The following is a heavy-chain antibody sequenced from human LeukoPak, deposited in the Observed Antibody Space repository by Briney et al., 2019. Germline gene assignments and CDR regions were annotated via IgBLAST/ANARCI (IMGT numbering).Heavy chain of an antibody. CDR1: GYTFTSHG. Sequence: ASVKVSCKASGYTFTSHGLSWARQAPGQGLEWMGWISIYSGNTNYAQKFQDRISMTTATSTSTAYMELRSLKSDDTAVYYCARDPGGTWGFDYWGQGALVTVSS. J-gene: IGHJ4*02. CDR3: ARDPGGTWGFDY. V-gene: IGHV1-18*01. CDR2: ISIYSGNT. D-gene: IGHD7-27*01.